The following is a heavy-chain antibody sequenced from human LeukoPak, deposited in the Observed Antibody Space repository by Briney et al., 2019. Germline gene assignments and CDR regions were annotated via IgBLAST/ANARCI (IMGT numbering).Heavy chain of an antibody. V-gene: IGHV3-11*03. CDR3: AILLGGSSGYYY. Sequence: PGGSLRLSCAAAGFTLSDYYMSWVRQATGKGLEWVSFISTSSSYTNYADSVKGRFTISRENAKKSLYMKMNSVRGEDTAVYYCAILLGGSSGYYYWGQGTLVTVSS. J-gene: IGHJ4*02. D-gene: IGHD3-22*01. CDR2: ISTSSSYT. CDR1: GFTLSDYY.